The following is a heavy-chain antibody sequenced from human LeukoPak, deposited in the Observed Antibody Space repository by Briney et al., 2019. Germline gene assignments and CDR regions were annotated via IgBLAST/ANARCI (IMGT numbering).Heavy chain of an antibody. CDR1: GGSISTYY. Sequence: SETLSLTCTVSGGSISTYYWSWIRQPAGKGLEWIGRIHISGNTDYNPSLKSRVTISVDTSKNQFSLKLSSVTAADTAVYYCARNLKYCSSTSCYHGSFDYWGQGTLVTVSS. J-gene: IGHJ4*02. CDR3: ARNLKYCSSTSCYHGSFDY. D-gene: IGHD2-2*01. CDR2: IHISGNT. V-gene: IGHV4-4*07.